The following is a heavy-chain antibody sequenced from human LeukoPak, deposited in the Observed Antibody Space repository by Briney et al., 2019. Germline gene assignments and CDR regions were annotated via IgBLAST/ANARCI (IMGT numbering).Heavy chain of an antibody. CDR1: GGSITSSSYY. D-gene: IGHD4-23*01. Sequence: SETLSLTCIVSGGSITSSSYYWGWIRQPPGKGLEWIGTIYYSGSTYYNPSLKSRVTISVDTSKNQFSLKLSSVTAADTAVYYCAREATVVEARGWFDPWGQGTLVTVSS. CDR3: AREATVVEARGWFDP. CDR2: IYYSGST. J-gene: IGHJ5*02. V-gene: IGHV4-39*02.